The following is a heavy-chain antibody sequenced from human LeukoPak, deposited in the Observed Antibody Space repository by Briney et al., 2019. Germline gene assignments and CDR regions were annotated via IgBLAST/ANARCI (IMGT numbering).Heavy chain of an antibody. J-gene: IGHJ4*02. CDR3: ARGEIYFDY. V-gene: IGHV1-18*01. CDR1: GYTFTSYD. Sequence: EDSVKVSCKASGYTFTSYDISWVRQAPGQGLEWMGWISVYNGNTNYAEKLQARVTMTTDTSTRTAYMELRSLRSDDTAVYYCARGEIYFDYWGQGTLVTVSS. CDR2: ISVYNGNT.